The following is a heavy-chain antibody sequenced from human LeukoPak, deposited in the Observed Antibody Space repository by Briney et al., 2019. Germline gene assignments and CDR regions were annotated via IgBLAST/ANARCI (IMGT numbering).Heavy chain of an antibody. D-gene: IGHD3-22*01. CDR3: AKNNNYYDNSPYPLMDAFDI. CDR2: ISASGVST. CDR1: GFTFSNFA. J-gene: IGHJ3*02. V-gene: IGHV3-23*01. Sequence: PGGSLRLSCAASGFTFSNFAMSWVRQAPGKGREWVSAISASGVSTYYADSVKGRFIISRDNSKNTLYLQMNSLRAEDTAVYYCAKNNNYYDNSPYPLMDAFDIWGQGTMVTVSS.